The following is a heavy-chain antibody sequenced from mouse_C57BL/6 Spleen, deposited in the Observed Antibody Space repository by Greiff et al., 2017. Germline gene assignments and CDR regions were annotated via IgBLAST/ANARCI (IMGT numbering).Heavy chain of an antibody. V-gene: IGHV1-50*01. CDR3: ARHSQLGRDC. CDR1: GYTFTSYW. J-gene: IGHJ2*01. D-gene: IGHD4-1*02. Sequence: VQLQQPGAELVKPGASVKLSCKASGYTFTSYWMQWVKQRPGQGLEWIGEIDPSDSYTNYNQKFKGKATLTVDTSSSTASMQLRSLTSEDSAVYYCARHSQLGRDCWGQGTTLTVSS. CDR2: IDPSDSYT.